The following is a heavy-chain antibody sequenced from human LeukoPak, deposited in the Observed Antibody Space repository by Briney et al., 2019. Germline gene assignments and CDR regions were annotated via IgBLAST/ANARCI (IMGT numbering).Heavy chain of an antibody. J-gene: IGHJ4*02. D-gene: IGHD6-19*01. CDR2: ISVSGNT. Sequence: GGSLRLSCAASGFTLSSYAMSWVRQGPGKGLEWVSAISVSGNTYHADSVKGRFTISRDNAKNSLYLQMNSLRAEDTAVYYCARRRMAGNLDYWGQGTLVTVSS. CDR1: GFTLSSYA. V-gene: IGHV3-23*01. CDR3: ARRRMAGNLDY.